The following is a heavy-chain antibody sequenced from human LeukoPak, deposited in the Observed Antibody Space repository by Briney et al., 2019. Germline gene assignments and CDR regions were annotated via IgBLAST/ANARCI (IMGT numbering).Heavy chain of an antibody. CDR2: IYPDDSET. Sequence: GESLKISCKVSGYIFTTYWIGWVRQMPGKGLEWMGIIYPDDSETRYSPSFQGQVTISADKSLSTAFLQWSSLKASDTAMYYCARHRFFSKWLSPFGYWGQGTLVHVSP. CDR1: GYIFTTYW. CDR3: ARHRFFSKWLSPFGY. D-gene: IGHD2-8*01. V-gene: IGHV5-51*01. J-gene: IGHJ4*02.